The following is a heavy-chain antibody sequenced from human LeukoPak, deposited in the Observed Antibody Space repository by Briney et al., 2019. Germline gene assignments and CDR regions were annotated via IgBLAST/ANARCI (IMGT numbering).Heavy chain of an antibody. J-gene: IGHJ4*02. V-gene: IGHV4-61*05. CDR1: GGSISSSSYY. CDR3: ASGTVTTTFDY. CDR2: IYYSGST. D-gene: IGHD4-17*01. Sequence: PSETLSLTCTVSGGSISSSSYYWGWIRQPPGKGLEWIGYIYYSGSTNYNPSLKSRVTISVDTSKNQFSLKLSSVTAADTAVYYCASGTVTTTFDYWGQGTLVTVSS.